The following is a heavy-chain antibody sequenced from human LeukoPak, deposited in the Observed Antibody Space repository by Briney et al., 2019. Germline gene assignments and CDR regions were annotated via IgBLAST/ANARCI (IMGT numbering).Heavy chain of an antibody. CDR3: AKGAQFDFWSGYTPEYFDV. V-gene: IGHV3-23*01. J-gene: IGHJ4*02. D-gene: IGHD3-3*01. CDR1: GFSFTNYA. Sequence: GGSLRLSCAASGFSFTNYAMNWVRQAPGKGLEWVSFISASGTTTHYSDSVKGRFTISRDNSKNTLFLQINSLRAEDTAAYYCAKGAQFDFWSGYTPEYFDVWGKGTLVTVSS. CDR2: ISASGTTT.